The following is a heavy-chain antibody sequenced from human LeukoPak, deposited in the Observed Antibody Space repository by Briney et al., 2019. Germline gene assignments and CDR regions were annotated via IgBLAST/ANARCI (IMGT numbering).Heavy chain of an antibody. CDR3: AREYESGGGGIHYFDY. V-gene: IGHV1-18*01. CDR1: GYTFTSYG. J-gene: IGHJ4*02. D-gene: IGHD2-15*01. CDR2: ISAYNGNT. Sequence: ASVKVSCKASGYTFTSYGISWVRQAPGQGLEWMGWISAYNGNTNYAQKLQGRVTMTTDTSTSTAYMELRSLRSDDTAVYYCAREYESGGGGIHYFDYWGQGTLVTVSS.